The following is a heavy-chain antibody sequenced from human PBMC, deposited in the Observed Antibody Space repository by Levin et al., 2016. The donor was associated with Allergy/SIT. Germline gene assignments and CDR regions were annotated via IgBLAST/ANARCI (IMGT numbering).Heavy chain of an antibody. Sequence: GGSLRLSCSGSGFSFGDYYMSWIRQAPGKGLEWVAYISFSSGYTGYAESVKGRFTISRDNTKRSLYLQMTSLRPEDTAVYYCAKDRQQYFDSFGYYFALDSWGPGTLVSVSS. CDR2: ISFSSGYT. CDR1: GFSFGDYY. J-gene: IGHJ5*01. D-gene: IGHD3-22*01. CDR3: AKDRQQYFDSFGYYFALDS. V-gene: IGHV3-11*06.